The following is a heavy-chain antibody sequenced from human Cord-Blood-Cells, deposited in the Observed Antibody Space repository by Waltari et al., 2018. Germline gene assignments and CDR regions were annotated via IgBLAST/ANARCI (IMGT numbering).Heavy chain of an antibody. J-gene: IGHJ3*02. CDR2: IIPIFGTA. CDR3: AREGSDSSSSVAFDI. CDR1: GGTFSSYA. D-gene: IGHD6-6*01. Sequence: QVQLVQSGAEVKKPGSSVKVSCKASGGTFSSYAISGVRQAPGQGLEWMGGIIPIFGTANDEQKFQGRVTNTTDKSTSTAYMELSSLRSEDTAVYYCAREGSDSSSSVAFDIWGQGTMVTVSS. V-gene: IGHV1-69*06.